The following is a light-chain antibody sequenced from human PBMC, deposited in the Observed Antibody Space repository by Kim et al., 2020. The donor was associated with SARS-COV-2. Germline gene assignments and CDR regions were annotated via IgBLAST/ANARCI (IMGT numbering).Light chain of an antibody. CDR1: SLRSYY. CDR3: NSRDNSGTPPNWV. V-gene: IGLV3-19*01. Sequence: SSELTQDPAVSVALGQTVRITCQGDSLRSYYASWYQQKPGQAPVLVIYGKNNRPSGIPDRFSGSSSGNTASLTITGAQAEDEADYYCNSRDNSGTPPNWVFGGGTQLTVL. J-gene: IGLJ3*02. CDR2: GKN.